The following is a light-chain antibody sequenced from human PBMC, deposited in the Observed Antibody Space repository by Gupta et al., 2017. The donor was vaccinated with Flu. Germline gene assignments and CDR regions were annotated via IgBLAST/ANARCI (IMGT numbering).Light chain of an antibody. CDR1: QSVSSSY. CDR3: QQYGSSPRT. J-gene: IGKJ1*01. V-gene: IGKV3-20*01. Sequence: GTLSLSPGERATLSCRASQSVSSSYLAWYQQKPGQAPRLIIYGASSRATGIPDRFSGSGSGTDFTLTISRLEPEDFAVYYCQQYGSSPRTFG. CDR2: GAS.